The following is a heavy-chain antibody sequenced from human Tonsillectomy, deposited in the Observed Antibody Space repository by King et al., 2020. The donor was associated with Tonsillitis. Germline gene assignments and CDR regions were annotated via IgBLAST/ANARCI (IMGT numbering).Heavy chain of an antibody. Sequence: VQLVESGGGLVKPGGSLRLSCSASGFLFSNAWMNWARRAPGRGLEWVGRIKSKPDGGTTDFAAPVKGRFTIPRDDSKNTLYLQMNSLKTEEPSVYYCTTDGATSGSYYFTILWGQGTLVTVSS. CDR3: TTDGATSGSYYFTIL. J-gene: IGHJ4*02. D-gene: IGHD1-26*01. CDR2: IKSKPDGGTT. V-gene: IGHV3-15*07. CDR1: GFLFSNAW.